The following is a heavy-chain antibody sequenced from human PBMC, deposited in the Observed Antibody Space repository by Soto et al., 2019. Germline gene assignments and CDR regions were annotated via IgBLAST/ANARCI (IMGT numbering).Heavy chain of an antibody. CDR2: ISGSGGST. V-gene: IGHV3-23*01. J-gene: IGHJ4*02. Sequence: EVQLLESGGGLVQPGGSLRLSCAASGFTFSSYAMSWVRQAPGKGLEWVSAISGSGGSTYYADSVKGRFTISRDNSKNTLYLQMNSLRAEDTAVYYCARGSGSYRHFDYWGQGTLVTVSS. CDR3: ARGSGSYRHFDY. D-gene: IGHD1-26*01. CDR1: GFTFSSYA.